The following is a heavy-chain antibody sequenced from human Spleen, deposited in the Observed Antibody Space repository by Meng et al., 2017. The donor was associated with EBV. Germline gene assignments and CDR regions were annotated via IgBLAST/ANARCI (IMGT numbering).Heavy chain of an antibody. V-gene: IGHV6-1*01. Sequence: QVPPQHSGPGPVNPTQTLSLTCAHSGDSGSSSNAAWNWISLSPSRGLEWLGRTYYRSNWYNDYAVSLMSRLTINPDTSKNQFSLQLRSVTPEDTAVYYCTRTPHSSADWFDPWGQGTLVTVSS. CDR1: GDSGSSSNAA. J-gene: IGHJ5*02. D-gene: IGHD1-26*01. CDR2: TYYRSNWYN. CDR3: TRTPHSSADWFDP.